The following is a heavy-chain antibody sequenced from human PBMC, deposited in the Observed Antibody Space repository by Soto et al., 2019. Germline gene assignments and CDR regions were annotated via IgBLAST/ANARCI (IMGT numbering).Heavy chain of an antibody. D-gene: IGHD2-15*01. J-gene: IGHJ5*01. Sequence: PGGSLRLSCEASGFKFDDYMMHWVRQAPGKGLEWISLISWDGGSIDYADSIKGRFTVSRDNSKTSLYLHMHSLTSDDSALYFCAKEGNGGSSLDSWGQGTLVTSPQ. V-gene: IGHV3-43*01. CDR1: GFKFDDYM. CDR3: AKEGNGGSSLDS. CDR2: ISWDGGSI.